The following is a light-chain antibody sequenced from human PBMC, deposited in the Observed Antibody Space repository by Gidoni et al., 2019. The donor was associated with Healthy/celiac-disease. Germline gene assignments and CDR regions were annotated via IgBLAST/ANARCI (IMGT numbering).Light chain of an antibody. V-gene: IGKV1-33*01. Sequence: DSPMTQSTSSLSATVRDRVTITCHASQDISNYLNWYQQKPGKAPKLLIYEASNLETGVPSRFSGSGSGTDFTLTISSLQPEDIATYYCQQYDNPPSTFGPGTKVDIK. CDR2: EAS. CDR1: QDISNY. CDR3: QQYDNPPST. J-gene: IGKJ3*01.